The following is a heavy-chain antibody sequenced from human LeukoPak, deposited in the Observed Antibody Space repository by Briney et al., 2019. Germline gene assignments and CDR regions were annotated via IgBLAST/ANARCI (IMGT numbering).Heavy chain of an antibody. J-gene: IGHJ5*02. V-gene: IGHV1-2*02. CDR3: ARVRPRYCSSTSCPIDP. D-gene: IGHD2-2*01. Sequence: ASVKVSCKASGYTFTGYYMHWVRQAPGQGLEWMGWINPNSGGTNYAQKFQGRVTMTRNTSISTAYMELSSLRSEDTAVYYCARVRPRYCSSTSCPIDPWGQGTLVTVSS. CDR2: INPNSGGT. CDR1: GYTFTGYY.